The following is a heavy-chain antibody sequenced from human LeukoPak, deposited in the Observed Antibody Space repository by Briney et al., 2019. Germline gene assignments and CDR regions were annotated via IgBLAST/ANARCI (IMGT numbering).Heavy chain of an antibody. J-gene: IGHJ4*02. V-gene: IGHV3-23*01. D-gene: IGHD6-13*01. CDR1: GFTFSSYA. CDR3: AKPYSSSWYYY. CDR2: VSGSGGST. Sequence: GGSLRLSCAASGFTFSSYAMSWVRQAPGKGLEWVSAVSGSGGSTYYADSVKGRFTISRDNSKNTLYLQMNSLRAEDTAVYYCAKPYSSSWYYYWGQGTLVTVSS.